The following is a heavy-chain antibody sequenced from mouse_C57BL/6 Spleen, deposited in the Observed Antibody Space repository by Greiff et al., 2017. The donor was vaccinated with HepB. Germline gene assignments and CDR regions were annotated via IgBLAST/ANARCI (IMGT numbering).Heavy chain of an antibody. V-gene: IGHV1-54*01. Sequence: QVQLQQSGAELVRPGTSVKVSCKASGYAFTNYLIEWVKQRPGQGLEWIGVINPGSGGTNYNEKFKGKATLTADKSSSTAYMQLSSLTSEDSAVYFCARCYYGSSYDFDYWGQGTTLTVSS. J-gene: IGHJ2*01. CDR3: ARCYYGSSYDFDY. CDR1: GYAFTNYL. CDR2: INPGSGGT. D-gene: IGHD1-1*01.